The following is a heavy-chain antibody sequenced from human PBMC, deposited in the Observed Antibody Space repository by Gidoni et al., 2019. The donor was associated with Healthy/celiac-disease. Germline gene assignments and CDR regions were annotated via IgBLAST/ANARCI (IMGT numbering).Heavy chain of an antibody. Sequence: QVQLVESGGGVVQPGRSLRLSCAASGFTFSSYGMHWVRQAPGKGLEWVAVIWYDGSNKYYADSVKGRFTISRDNSKNTLYLQMNSLRVEDTAVYYCARDGSGSYPYFDYWGQGTLVTVSS. CDR1: GFTFSSYG. D-gene: IGHD1-26*01. CDR3: ARDGSGSYPYFDY. CDR2: IWYDGSNK. V-gene: IGHV3-33*01. J-gene: IGHJ4*02.